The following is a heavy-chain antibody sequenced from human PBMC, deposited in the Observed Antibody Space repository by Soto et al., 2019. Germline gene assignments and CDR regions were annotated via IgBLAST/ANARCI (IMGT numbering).Heavy chain of an antibody. Sequence: EVQLLESGGGLVQPGGSLRLSCAASGFTFSSYAMSWVRQAPGKGLEWVSAISGSGGSTYYADSMKGRFTISRDNSKNRLNLQMNILGAEDTVVYYCAKGRDYCSGGSCYEIEVVYWGQGTLLSVFS. V-gene: IGHV3-23*01. D-gene: IGHD2-15*01. CDR1: GFTFSSYA. CDR2: ISGSGGST. CDR3: AKGRDYCSGGSCYEIEVVY. J-gene: IGHJ4*02.